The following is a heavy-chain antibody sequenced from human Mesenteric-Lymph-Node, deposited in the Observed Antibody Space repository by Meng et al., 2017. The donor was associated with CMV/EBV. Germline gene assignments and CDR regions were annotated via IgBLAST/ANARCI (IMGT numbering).Heavy chain of an antibody. Sequence: TFSSYAISWVRQAPGQELEWMGRIIPILGTSNSAQMFQGRVTITADKSTSTAYMELSSLRFDDTAVYYCASNSRYCSSISCANWYFDFWGRGTLVTVSS. J-gene: IGHJ2*01. CDR2: IIPILGTS. CDR1: TFSSYA. CDR3: ASNSRYCSSISCANWYFDF. D-gene: IGHD2-2*01. V-gene: IGHV1-69*04.